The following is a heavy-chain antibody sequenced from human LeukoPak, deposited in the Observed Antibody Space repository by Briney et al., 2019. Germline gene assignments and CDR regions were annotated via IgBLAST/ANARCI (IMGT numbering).Heavy chain of an antibody. Sequence: GSLRLSCAASGFTFSSYWMSWVRQAPGGGLEWVAKINQDGTEKAYVDSVRGRFTISRDNAKNSLFLQMNSLRAEDTAVYYCARGPLIAAAGTWWGQGTLVTVSS. V-gene: IGHV3-7*03. J-gene: IGHJ4*02. CDR3: ARGPLIAAAGTW. D-gene: IGHD6-13*01. CDR1: GFTFSSYW. CDR2: INQDGTEK.